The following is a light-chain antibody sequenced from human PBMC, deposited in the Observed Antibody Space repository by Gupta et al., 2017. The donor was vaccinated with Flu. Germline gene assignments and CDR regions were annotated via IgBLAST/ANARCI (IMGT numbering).Light chain of an antibody. V-gene: IGKV4-1*01. CDR3: YQDATSRLT. J-gene: IGKJ4*01. CDR1: QSGCDSSINRNY. CDR2: WAA. Sequence: SLGERATINCRSRQSGCDSSINRNYVAWYQQKPGQPPKLLMYWAASREAGVPDQFSGRGSGTDFSLTSISLQAEDEAVYYCYQDATSRLTFGGGTKVEIK.